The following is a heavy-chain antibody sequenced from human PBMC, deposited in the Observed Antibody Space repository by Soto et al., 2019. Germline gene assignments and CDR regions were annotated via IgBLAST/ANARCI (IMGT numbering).Heavy chain of an antibody. D-gene: IGHD2-21*01. CDR3: ARLFGRYGWFDP. J-gene: IGHJ5*02. CDR2: MSSGVYT. V-gene: IGHV3-53*01. Sequence: EVQLVESGGGLIQRGGSLRLSCAASGLNVTRNYMSWVRQAPGKGLEWVSVMSSGVYTYYADSVKGRFTISRANSKNTLFLQINSLITEDTAVYYCARLFGRYGWFDPWGQGTLVTVSS. CDR1: GLNVTRNY.